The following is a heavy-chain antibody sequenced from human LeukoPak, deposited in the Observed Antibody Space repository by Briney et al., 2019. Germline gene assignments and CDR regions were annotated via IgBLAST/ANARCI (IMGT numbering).Heavy chain of an antibody. CDR1: GFTFSTYG. Sequence: GGSLRLSCAASGFTFSTYGIHWVRQAPGKGLEWVAVISYDGSNKCYADSVKGRFTISRDNSKNTLYLQMNSLRAEDTAVYYCAKSTHSSGYDDSFDIWGQGTMVTVSS. J-gene: IGHJ3*02. CDR3: AKSTHSSGYDDSFDI. V-gene: IGHV3-30*18. D-gene: IGHD3-22*01. CDR2: ISYDGSNK.